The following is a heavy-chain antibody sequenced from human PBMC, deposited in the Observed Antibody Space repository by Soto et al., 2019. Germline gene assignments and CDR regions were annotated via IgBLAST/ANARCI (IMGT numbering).Heavy chain of an antibody. CDR2: INAGNGNT. D-gene: IGHD6-19*01. Sequence: ASVKVSCKASGYTFTSYAMHWVRQAPGQRLEWMGWINAGNGNTKYSQKFQGRVTITRDTSASTAYMELSSLRSEDTAVYYCARDWEQWLVHGYWGQGTLVTVSS. V-gene: IGHV1-3*01. CDR1: GYTFTSYA. J-gene: IGHJ4*02. CDR3: ARDWEQWLVHGY.